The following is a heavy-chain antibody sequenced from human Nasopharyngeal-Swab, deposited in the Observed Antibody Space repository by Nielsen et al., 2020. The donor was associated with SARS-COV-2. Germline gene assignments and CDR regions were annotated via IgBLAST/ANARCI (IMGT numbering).Heavy chain of an antibody. D-gene: IGHD5-12*01. V-gene: IGHV5-51*01. J-gene: IGHJ4*02. CDR3: ARHESGMYSGYDF. CDR1: GYSFTSYW. CDR2: IYPGDSDT. Sequence: GESLKISCKGPGYSFTSYWIGWVRQMPGKGLEWMGIIYPGDSDTRYSPSFQGQVTISADKSISTAYLQWSSLKASDTAMYYCARHESGMYSGYDFWGQGTLVTVSS.